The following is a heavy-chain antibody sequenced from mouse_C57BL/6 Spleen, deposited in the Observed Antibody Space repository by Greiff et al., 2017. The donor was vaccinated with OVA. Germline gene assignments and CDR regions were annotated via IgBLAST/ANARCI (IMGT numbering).Heavy chain of an antibody. D-gene: IGHD1-1*01. CDR2: IYPRSGNT. V-gene: IGHV1-81*01. CDR1: GYTFTSYG. Sequence: GAELARPGASVKLSCKASGYTFTSYGISWVKQRTGQGLEWIGEIYPRSGNTYYNEKFKGKATLTADKSSSTAYMELRSLTSEDSAVYFCARSYGSSPWAMDYRGQVTSVTVSS. J-gene: IGHJ4*01. CDR3: ARSYGSSPWAMDY.